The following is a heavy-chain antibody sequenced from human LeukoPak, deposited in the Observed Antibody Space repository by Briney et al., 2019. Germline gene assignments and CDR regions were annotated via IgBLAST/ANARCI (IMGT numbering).Heavy chain of an antibody. CDR3: ARGGYRHNMDV. Sequence: GGSLRLSCVGSGFRFSKYYIYWVRQAPAKGLVWVSRIKNAGIDTIYAVSVKGRFTVSRDNAKNTVYLQMSSLIAEDTAVYYCARGGYRHNMDVWGAGTTVSVSS. V-gene: IGHV3-74*01. CDR1: GFRFSKYY. CDR2: IKNAGIDT. J-gene: IGHJ6*03. D-gene: IGHD3-16*02.